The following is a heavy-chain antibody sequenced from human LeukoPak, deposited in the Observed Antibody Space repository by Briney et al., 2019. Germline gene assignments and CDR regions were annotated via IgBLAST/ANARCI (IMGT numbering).Heavy chain of an antibody. CDR1: GFTFSNYW. V-gene: IGHV3-74*01. CDR2: IKSDGSST. J-gene: IGHJ6*02. Sequence: GGSLRLSCAASGFTFSNYWMHWVRQAPGEALMWVSRIKSDGSSTTYADSVKGRFTISRDNAKNTLYLQMNSLRAEDTAVYYCTRDSLSSCGGDCYSGLDVWGQGTTVTVSS. CDR3: TRDSLSSCGGDCYSGLDV. D-gene: IGHD2-21*02.